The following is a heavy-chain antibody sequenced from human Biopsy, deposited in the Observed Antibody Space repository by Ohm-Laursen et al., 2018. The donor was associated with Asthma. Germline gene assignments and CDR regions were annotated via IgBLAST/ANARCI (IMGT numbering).Heavy chain of an antibody. Sequence: SSVKVSCKSLGGTFNTYVIGWGPEAPGQGLEGMGGINSVFGTTTYPQKFQDRVTITADDSTSTVYMELSSLRSEDTAVYYCARKAGSCISRTCYSLDFWGQGTLVTVSS. J-gene: IGHJ4*02. CDR1: GGTFNTYV. V-gene: IGHV1-69*01. D-gene: IGHD2-2*01. CDR3: ARKAGSCISRTCYSLDF. CDR2: INSVFGTT.